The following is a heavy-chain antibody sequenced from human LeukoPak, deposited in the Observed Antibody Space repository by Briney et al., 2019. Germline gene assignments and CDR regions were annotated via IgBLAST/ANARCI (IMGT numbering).Heavy chain of an antibody. D-gene: IGHD3-22*01. CDR3: ARVSSGYYYFDY. Sequence: SETLSLTCTVSGGSISSYYWSWIRQPPGKGLEWIGYIYYSGSTNYNPSLKSRVTISVDTSKNQFSPKLSSVTAADTAVYYCARVSSGYYYFDYWGQGTLVTVSS. V-gene: IGHV4-59*01. CDR2: IYYSGST. CDR1: GGSISSYY. J-gene: IGHJ4*02.